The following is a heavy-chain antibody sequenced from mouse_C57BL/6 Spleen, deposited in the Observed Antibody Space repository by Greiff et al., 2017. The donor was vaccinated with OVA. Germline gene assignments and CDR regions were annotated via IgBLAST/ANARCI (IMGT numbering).Heavy chain of an antibody. CDR3: ARRHYYGSSYLFDY. CDR1: GYTFTSYG. CDR2: IYIGNGYT. Sequence: EVQRVESGAELVRPGSSVKMSCKTSGYTFTSYGINWVKQRPGQGLEWIGYIYIGNGYTEYNEKFKGKATLTSDTSSSTAYMQLSSLTSEDSAIYFCARRHYYGSSYLFDYWGQGTTLTVSS. D-gene: IGHD1-1*01. J-gene: IGHJ2*01. V-gene: IGHV1-58*01.